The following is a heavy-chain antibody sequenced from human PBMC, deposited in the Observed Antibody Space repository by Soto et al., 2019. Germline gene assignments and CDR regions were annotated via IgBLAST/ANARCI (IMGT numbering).Heavy chain of an antibody. D-gene: IGHD3-10*01. CDR2: FRSGGDDDTT. J-gene: IGHJ4*02. Sequence: LRLSCAASGFSFSSYSMSWVRQSPGKGLEWVSGFRSGGDDDTTYYADSVRGRFTISRDNSKNTLFLQMNSLRAEDTAIYYCAKKVNSGSGSQFFDYWGQGTLVTVSS. V-gene: IGHV3-23*01. CDR3: AKKVNSGSGSQFFDY. CDR1: GFSFSSYS.